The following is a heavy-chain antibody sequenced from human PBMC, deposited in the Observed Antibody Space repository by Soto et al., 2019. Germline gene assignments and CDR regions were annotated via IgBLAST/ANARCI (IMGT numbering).Heavy chain of an antibody. CDR3: ARSGYNWNDGARGYFDY. V-gene: IGHV3-48*03. D-gene: IGHD1-20*01. J-gene: IGHJ4*02. CDR1: GFTFSSYA. CDR2: ISGSGRTI. Sequence: GGSLRLSCAASGFTFSSYAMSWVRQAPGKGLEWVSGISGSGRTIYYADSVKGRFTISRDNAKNSLYLQMNSLRAEDTAVYYCARSGYNWNDGARGYFDYWGQGTLVTVSS.